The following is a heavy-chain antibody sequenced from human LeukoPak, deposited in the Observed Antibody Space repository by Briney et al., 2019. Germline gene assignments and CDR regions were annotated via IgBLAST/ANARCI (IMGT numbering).Heavy chain of an antibody. Sequence: ASVKVSCKASGYTFTTYGINWVRQAPGQGLEWMGWISPNNGNTNYAQKFQGRVTMTTDTSTSTAYMELRSLRSDDTAVYYCATGRGSYSVGDAFDIWGQGTMVTVSS. J-gene: IGHJ3*02. CDR3: ATGRGSYSVGDAFDI. CDR1: GYTFTTYG. V-gene: IGHV1-18*01. CDR2: ISPNNGNT. D-gene: IGHD1-26*01.